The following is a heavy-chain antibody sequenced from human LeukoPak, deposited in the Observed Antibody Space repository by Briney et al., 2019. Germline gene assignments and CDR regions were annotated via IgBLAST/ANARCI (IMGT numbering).Heavy chain of an antibody. Sequence: GESLKISCKGSGYSFNSYWIGWVRQMPGKGLKWMGIIYPGDSDARYSPSFQGQVTISADKSISTAYLQWSSLKASDTAMYYCARHGSDSGSQDAFDIWGQGTMVTVSS. D-gene: IGHD1-26*01. CDR1: GYSFNSYW. J-gene: IGHJ3*02. CDR3: ARHGSDSGSQDAFDI. CDR2: IYPGDSDA. V-gene: IGHV5-51*01.